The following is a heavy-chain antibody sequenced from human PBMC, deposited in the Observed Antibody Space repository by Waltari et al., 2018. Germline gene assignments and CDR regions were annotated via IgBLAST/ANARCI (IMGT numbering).Heavy chain of an antibody. CDR3: ARSATGGTYFDY. D-gene: IGHD3-16*01. Sequence: QVQLLQSGAEVKKPGASVKLSCKASGYTFTSTFIHWVRQAPGQGPEWMGVITPSTGGSNYAQRFQGRVTMTSDTSTSTIYMEVRSLTSQDTATYYCARSATGGTYFDYWGQGTLVTVSS. CDR2: ITPSTGGS. J-gene: IGHJ4*02. CDR1: GYTFTSTF. V-gene: IGHV1-46*01.